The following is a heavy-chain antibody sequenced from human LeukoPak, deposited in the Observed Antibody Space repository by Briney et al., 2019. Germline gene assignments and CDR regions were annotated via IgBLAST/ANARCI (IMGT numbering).Heavy chain of an antibody. J-gene: IGHJ6*02. V-gene: IGHV4-34*01. Sequence: PSETLSLTCAVYGGSFSGYYWSWIRQPPGKGLEWIGEINHSGSTNYNPSLKSRVTISVDTSKNQFSLKLSSVTAADTAVYYCAVKAAKTGYLGLRYYTVMDVWAQGPTVTVSS. D-gene: IGHD3-9*01. CDR1: GGSFSGYY. CDR2: INHSGST. CDR3: AVKAAKTGYLGLRYYTVMDV.